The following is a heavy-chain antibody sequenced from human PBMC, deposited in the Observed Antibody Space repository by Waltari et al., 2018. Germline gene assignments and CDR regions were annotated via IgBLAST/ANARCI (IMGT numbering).Heavy chain of an antibody. V-gene: IGHV4-59*01. D-gene: IGHD6-13*01. CDR2: IYYSGST. J-gene: IGHJ6*03. CDR1: GGSISSYY. Sequence: QVQLQESGPGLVKPSETLSLTCTVSGGSISSYYWSWIRQPPGKGLEWIGYIYYSGSTNSNPSLKSRVTISVDTSKNQFSLKLSSVTAADTAVYYCARGVGIAAAVIYYYYMDVWGKGTTVTVSS. CDR3: ARGVGIAAAVIYYYYMDV.